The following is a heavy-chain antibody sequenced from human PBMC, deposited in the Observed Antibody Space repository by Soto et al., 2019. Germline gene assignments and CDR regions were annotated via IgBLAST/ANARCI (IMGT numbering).Heavy chain of an antibody. CDR3: ARLFRTFGELFNYYYYMDV. CDR2: IYYSGST. V-gene: IGHV4-59*01. Sequence: SETLSLTCTVSGGSISSYYWSWIRQPPGKGLEWIGYIYYSGSTNYNPSLKSRVTISVDTSKNQFSLKLSSVTAADTAVYYCARLFRTFGELFNYYYYMDVWGKGTTVTVSS. J-gene: IGHJ6*03. D-gene: IGHD3-10*01. CDR1: GGSISSYY.